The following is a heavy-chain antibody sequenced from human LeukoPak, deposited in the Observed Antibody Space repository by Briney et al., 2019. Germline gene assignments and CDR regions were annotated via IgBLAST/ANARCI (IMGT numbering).Heavy chain of an antibody. CDR2: IYYSGST. CDR1: GGSISSYY. CDR3: ARQTMVRRWFDP. Sequence: SETLSLTCTVSGGSISSYYWSWIRRPPGKGLEWIGYIYYSGSTNYNPSLKSRVTISVDTSKNQFSLKLSSVTAADTAAYYCARQTMVRRWFDPWGQGTLVTVSS. D-gene: IGHD3-10*01. V-gene: IGHV4-59*08. J-gene: IGHJ5*02.